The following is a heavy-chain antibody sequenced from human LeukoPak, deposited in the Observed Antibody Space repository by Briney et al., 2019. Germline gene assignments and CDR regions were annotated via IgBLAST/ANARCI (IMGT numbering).Heavy chain of an antibody. D-gene: IGHD4-17*01. CDR2: XXPGDSDT. Sequence: GESLKISCKGSGYSFTSYWIGWVRQMPGKGXXXXXXXXPGDSDTRYSPSFQGQVTISADKSISTAYLQWSSLKASDTAMYYCARGLYGDYVSTYNWFDPWGQGTLVTVSS. CDR1: GYSFTSYW. CDR3: ARGLYGDYVSTYNWFDP. J-gene: IGHJ5*02. V-gene: IGHV5-51*01.